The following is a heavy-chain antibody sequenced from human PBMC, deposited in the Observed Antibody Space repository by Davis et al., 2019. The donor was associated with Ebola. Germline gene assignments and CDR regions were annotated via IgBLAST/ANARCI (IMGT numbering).Heavy chain of an antibody. CDR2: IYPGDSDT. Sequence: KVSCKGSGYSFTSYWIGWVRQMPGKGLEWMGIIYPGDSDTRYSPSFQGQVTISADKSISTAYLQWSSLKASDTAMYYCARRDDSSGYYLLFDYWGQGTLVTVSS. D-gene: IGHD3-22*01. CDR1: GYSFTSYW. J-gene: IGHJ4*02. CDR3: ARRDDSSGYYLLFDY. V-gene: IGHV5-51*01.